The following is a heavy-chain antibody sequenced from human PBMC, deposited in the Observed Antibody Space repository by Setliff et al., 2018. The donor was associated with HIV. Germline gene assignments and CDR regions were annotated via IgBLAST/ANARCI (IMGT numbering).Heavy chain of an antibody. J-gene: IGHJ4*02. D-gene: IGHD3-9*01. Sequence: ASVKVSCKASGGTISSYAIGWVRQAPGQGLEWMGCIIPTLNMAKPTQKFRDGVTFTADTSTSTTYMEMSSLKSEDTAFYFCARADYDLLTGSYGALDSWGQGTLVTVSS. CDR1: GGTISSYA. CDR3: ARADYDLLTGSYGALDS. V-gene: IGHV1-69*10. CDR2: IIPTLNMA.